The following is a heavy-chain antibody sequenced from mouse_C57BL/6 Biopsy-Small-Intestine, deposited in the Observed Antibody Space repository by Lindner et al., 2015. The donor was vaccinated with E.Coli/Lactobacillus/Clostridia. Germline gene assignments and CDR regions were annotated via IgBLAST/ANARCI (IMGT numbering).Heavy chain of an antibody. J-gene: IGHJ3*01. CDR2: INPNNGGT. D-gene: IGHD3-2*02. Sequence: EVQLQESGPELVKPGASVKMSCKASGYTFTDYNMHWVKQSHGKSLEWIGYINPNNGGTSYNQKFKGKATLTVNKSSSTAYMELRSLTSEDSAVYYCARFGQLRLPWFAYWGQRTLVTVSA. V-gene: IGHV1-22*01. CDR3: ARFGQLRLPWFAY. CDR1: GYTFTDYN.